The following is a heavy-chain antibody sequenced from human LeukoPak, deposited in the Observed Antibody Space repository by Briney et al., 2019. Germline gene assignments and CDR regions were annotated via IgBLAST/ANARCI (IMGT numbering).Heavy chain of an antibody. CDR3: ARDQVQYYDSSGYYSADY. V-gene: IGHV1-2*02. Sequence: ASVKVSCKASGYTFTGYYMHWVRQAHGQGLEWMGWINPNSGGTNYAQKFQGRVTMTRDTSISTAYMELSRLRSDDTAVYYCARDQVQYYDSSGYYSADYWGQGTLVTVSS. D-gene: IGHD3-22*01. CDR2: INPNSGGT. CDR1: GYTFTGYY. J-gene: IGHJ4*02.